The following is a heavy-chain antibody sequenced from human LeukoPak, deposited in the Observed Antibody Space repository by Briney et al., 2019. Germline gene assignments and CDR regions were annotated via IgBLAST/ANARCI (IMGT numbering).Heavy chain of an antibody. D-gene: IGHD6-19*01. Sequence: ASVKVSCKASGNTFSSYFIHWVRQAPGQGLEWMGWINAKKGNTNYAQKLQGRVTLTTDTSTSTAYMELRSLTSDDTALYYCARDSQWPNWGQGTLVTVSS. CDR1: GNTFSSYF. V-gene: IGHV1-18*04. CDR2: INAKKGNT. CDR3: ARDSQWPN. J-gene: IGHJ4*02.